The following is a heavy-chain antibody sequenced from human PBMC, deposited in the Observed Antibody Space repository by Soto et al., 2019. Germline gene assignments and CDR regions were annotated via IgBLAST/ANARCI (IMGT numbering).Heavy chain of an antibody. CDR2: ISGSGGSR. CDR3: AKDWYGSGSWGYYYGMDV. Sequence: PGGSLRLSCAASGFTFSSYAMSWVRQAPGKGLGWVSAISGSGGSRYYADSVKGRFTISRDNSKNTLYLQMNSLRAEDTAVYYCAKDWYGSGSWGYYYGMDVWGQGTTVTVSS. J-gene: IGHJ6*02. V-gene: IGHV3-23*01. D-gene: IGHD3-10*01. CDR1: GFTFSSYA.